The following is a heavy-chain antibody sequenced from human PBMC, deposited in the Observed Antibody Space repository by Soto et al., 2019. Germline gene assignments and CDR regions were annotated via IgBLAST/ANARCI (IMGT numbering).Heavy chain of an antibody. CDR3: AAHQLGYYSSTSCHPLPTVTTSDY. Sequence: GGSLRLSCAASGFTFSSYAMSWVRQAPGKGLEWVSAISGSGGSTYYADSVKGRFTISRDNSKNTLYLQMNSLRAEDTAVYYCAAHQLGYYSSTSCHPLPTVTTSDYWGQGTLVTVSS. D-gene: IGHD2-2*01. CDR2: ISGSGGST. CDR1: GFTFSSYA. J-gene: IGHJ4*02. V-gene: IGHV3-23*01.